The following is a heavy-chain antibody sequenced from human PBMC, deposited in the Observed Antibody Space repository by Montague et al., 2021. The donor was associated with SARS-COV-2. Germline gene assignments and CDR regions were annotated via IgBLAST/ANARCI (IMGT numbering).Heavy chain of an antibody. CDR2: IYYSGST. V-gene: IGHV4-61*08. CDR1: GGSISSGGYY. Sequence: SETLSLTCTVSGGSISSGGYYWSWIRQHPGKGLEWIGYIYYSGSTYYNPSLKSRVTISVDTSKNQFSLKLSSVTAADTAVYYCARRSLGYCSGGSCYSGYDYWGQGTLVTVSS. CDR3: ARRSLGYCSGGSCYSGYDY. D-gene: IGHD2-15*01. J-gene: IGHJ4*02.